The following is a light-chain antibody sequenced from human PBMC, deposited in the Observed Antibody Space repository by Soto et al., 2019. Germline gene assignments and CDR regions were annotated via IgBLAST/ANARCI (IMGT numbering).Light chain of an antibody. V-gene: IGKV1-12*01. J-gene: IGKJ5*01. CDR3: QHYNSFSIT. CDR1: QVISSW. CDR2: KAS. Sequence: DIQMTQSPSSVSASVGDTVTVSCRASQVISSWLAWYQQKPGRAPNLLIYKASTLQTGVPSRFSGSGSGTDFTLTITNLQPEDFASYYCQHYNSFSITFGQGTRLEIK.